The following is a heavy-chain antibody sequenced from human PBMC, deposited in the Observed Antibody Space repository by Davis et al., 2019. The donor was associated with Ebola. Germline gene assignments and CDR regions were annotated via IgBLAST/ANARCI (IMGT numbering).Heavy chain of an antibody. CDR2: ISGSGGDP. CDR1: GFTFSSYA. D-gene: IGHD6-19*01. V-gene: IGHV3-23*01. Sequence: PGGSLRLSCAASGFTFSSYAMRWVRQAPEKGLEWVSRISGSGGDPHYADSVKGRFTISRDNSKNTLYLQMNSLRAEDTAVFYCAKRATVKVAGANYYNAMDVWGKGTTVTVSS. J-gene: IGHJ6*04. CDR3: AKRATVKVAGANYYNAMDV.